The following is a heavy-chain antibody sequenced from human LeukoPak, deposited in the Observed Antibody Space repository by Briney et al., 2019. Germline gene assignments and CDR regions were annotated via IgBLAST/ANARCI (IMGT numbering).Heavy chain of an antibody. Sequence: GGSLRLSCAASGFTFNSYAMAWVRQAPEKGLEWVSSITDSGISTYYADSVKGRFTISRDNSRNTLYLQMNSLRAEDTAVYYCAKGSSGSYDYWGQGTLVTVSS. CDR2: ITDSGIST. J-gene: IGHJ4*02. V-gene: IGHV3-23*01. D-gene: IGHD1-26*01. CDR3: AKGSSGSYDY. CDR1: GFTFNSYA.